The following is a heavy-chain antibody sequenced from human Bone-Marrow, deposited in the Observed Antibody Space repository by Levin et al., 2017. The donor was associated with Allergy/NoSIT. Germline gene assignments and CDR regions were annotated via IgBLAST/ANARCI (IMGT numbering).Heavy chain of an antibody. J-gene: IGHJ4*02. Sequence: GGSLRLSCAASGFTFSKIWMSWVRQAPGKGLEWVGRIKSNGAGGTTDYAESVKGRFTISRDDSKSTLYLQMNSLKTEDTALYYCTTRGTILDRSGFIYWGQGTLVTVSS. CDR2: IKSNGAGGTT. D-gene: IGHD3-10*01. CDR1: GFTFSKIW. V-gene: IGHV3-15*01. CDR3: TTRGTILDRSGFIY.